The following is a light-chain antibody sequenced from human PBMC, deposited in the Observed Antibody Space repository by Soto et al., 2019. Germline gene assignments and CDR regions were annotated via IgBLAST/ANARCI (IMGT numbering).Light chain of an antibody. CDR1: QTISNY. CDR3: QQCYSSPLT. V-gene: IGKV1-39*01. Sequence: DITLTHSLSSLSASKGGRASLXCRASQTISNYLNWYQQQPGKAPKLLIYAASSLQSGVPSRFSGSGSGTDFTLTISSLQPEDFATYYCQQCYSSPLTFGGGTKV. CDR2: AAS. J-gene: IGKJ4*01.